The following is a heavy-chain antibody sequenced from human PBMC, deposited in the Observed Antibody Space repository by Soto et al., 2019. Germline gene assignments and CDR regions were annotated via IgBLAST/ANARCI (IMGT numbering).Heavy chain of an antibody. CDR2: ISGSGDST. CDR1: GFTFSSFA. CDR3: ATRGPQYYFYY. D-gene: IGHD3-16*01. Sequence: GSLRLSCAASGFTFSSFAMSWVRQAPGKGLEWVSAISGSGDSTHYADSVKGRFTISRDNSKNTLYLQMNSLRAEDTAIYYCATRGPQYYFYYWGQGTLVTVSS. V-gene: IGHV3-23*01. J-gene: IGHJ4*02.